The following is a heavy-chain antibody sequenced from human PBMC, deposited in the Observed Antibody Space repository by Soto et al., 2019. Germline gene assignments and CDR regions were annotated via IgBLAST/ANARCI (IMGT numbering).Heavy chain of an antibody. CDR1: GYTFTSYD. D-gene: IGHD3-22*01. V-gene: IGHV1-24*01. Sequence: ASVKVSCKASGYTFTSYDINWVRQATGQGLEWMGGFDPEDGETIYAQKFQGRVTMTEDTSTDTAYMELSSLRSEDTAVYYCATGTTMIVVARPFDYWGQGTLVTVSS. CDR2: FDPEDGET. J-gene: IGHJ4*02. CDR3: ATGTTMIVVARPFDY.